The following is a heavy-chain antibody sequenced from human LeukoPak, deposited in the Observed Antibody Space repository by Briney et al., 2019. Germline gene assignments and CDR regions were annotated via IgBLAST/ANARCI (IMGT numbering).Heavy chain of an antibody. V-gene: IGHV2-5*01. J-gene: IGHJ4*02. CDR1: EFSLSPNAVG. CDR2: NYWNDDK. CDR3: AHSLWFGELLE. Sequence: SGPTLVKPTQTLTLTCTFSEFSLSPNAVGVGWIRQPPVKALEWLALNYWNDDKRYSPSVKRRRTITKDTYKNQVVLKMTNMDPVDTATYYCAHSLWFGELLEWGQGTLVTVSS. D-gene: IGHD3-10*01.